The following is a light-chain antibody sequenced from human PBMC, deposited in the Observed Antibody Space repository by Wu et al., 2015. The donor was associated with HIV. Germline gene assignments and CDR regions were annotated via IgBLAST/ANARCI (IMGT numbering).Light chain of an antibody. CDR2: DTS. Sequence: EILLTQSPATLSLSPGERVTLSCRASETVGLSLAWYQQRPGQAPRLLIYDTSDRAPDVPARFTGGGSGTDFTLIISSLQPEDFATYYCQQFNSYPHHTFGQGTRLDIK. J-gene: IGKJ5*01. CDR1: ETVGLS. V-gene: IGKV3-11*01. CDR3: QQFNSYPHHT.